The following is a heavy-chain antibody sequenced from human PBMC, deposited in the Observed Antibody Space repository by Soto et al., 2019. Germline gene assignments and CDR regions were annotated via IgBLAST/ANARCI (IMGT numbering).Heavy chain of an antibody. D-gene: IGHD2-2*01. J-gene: IGHJ6*02. Sequence: QVHLVQSGAEVKKPGSSVKVSCTASGGTFGSYTVTWVRQAPGQGLEWMGEIIPMFGTASYAQKFQGRVTLTADKSTTTAHMELSSLSSADTAVYFCARQNAMPPHFYSGIEVWGQGTTVTVSS. CDR1: GGTFGSYT. CDR3: ARQNAMPPHFYSGIEV. V-gene: IGHV1-69*06. CDR2: IIPMFGTA.